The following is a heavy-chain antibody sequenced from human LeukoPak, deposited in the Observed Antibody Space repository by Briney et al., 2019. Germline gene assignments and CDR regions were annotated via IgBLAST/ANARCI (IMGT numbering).Heavy chain of an antibody. CDR1: GYTFTSYD. D-gene: IGHD2-2*01. Sequence: ASVKVSCKASGYTFTSYDINWVRQATGQGLEWMGWMNPNSGNPGYAQKFQGRVTITRNTSISTAYMELSSLRSEDTAVYYCARGTRDCSSTSCLYYFDYWGQGTLVTVSS. CDR3: ARGTRDCSSTSCLYYFDY. V-gene: IGHV1-8*03. CDR2: MNPNSGNP. J-gene: IGHJ4*02.